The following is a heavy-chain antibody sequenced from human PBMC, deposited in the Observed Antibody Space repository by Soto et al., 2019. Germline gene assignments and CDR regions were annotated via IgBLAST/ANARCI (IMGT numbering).Heavy chain of an antibody. V-gene: IGHV1-46*03. Sequence: ASVKVSCKASGYTFTSYYMHWGRQAPGQGLEWMGIINPSGGSTSYAQKFQGRVTMTRDTSTSTVYMELSSLRSEDTAVYYCARVEFGKNWFDPWGQGTLVTVSS. CDR2: INPSGGST. D-gene: IGHD3-16*01. CDR1: GYTFTSYY. J-gene: IGHJ5*02. CDR3: ARVEFGKNWFDP.